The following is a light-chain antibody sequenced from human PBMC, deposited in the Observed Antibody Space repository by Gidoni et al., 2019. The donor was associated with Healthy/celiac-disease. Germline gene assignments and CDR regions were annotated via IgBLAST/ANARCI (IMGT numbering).Light chain of an antibody. CDR1: SSNIGSNY. CDR3: AAWDYSLTGWV. Sequence: QSVLTQPPSASGTPGQRVSISWSGSSSNIGSNYVYWYQQLPGTAPKPLIYRNNQRPSGVPDRFSGSKSGTSASLAICGLRSEDEADYYCAAWDYSLTGWVFGGGTKLTVL. J-gene: IGLJ3*02. V-gene: IGLV1-47*01. CDR2: RNN.